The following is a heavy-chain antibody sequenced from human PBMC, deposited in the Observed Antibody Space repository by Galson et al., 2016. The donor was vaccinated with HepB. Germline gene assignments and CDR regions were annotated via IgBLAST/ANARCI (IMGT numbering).Heavy chain of an antibody. J-gene: IGHJ5*02. CDR3: ARDQDYGSGFSGYNSFHP. CDR1: GYTFTGHG. Sequence: QSGAEVKKPGESLNISCKASGYTFTGHGISWIRQAPGQGLEWMGWISGHNGDTNYAQKFQGRVTMTADTSTSTAYLEIRSLRSDDTAVYYCARDQDYGSGFSGYNSFHPWGQGTLVTVSS. V-gene: IGHV1-18*01. D-gene: IGHD3-10*01. CDR2: ISGHNGDT.